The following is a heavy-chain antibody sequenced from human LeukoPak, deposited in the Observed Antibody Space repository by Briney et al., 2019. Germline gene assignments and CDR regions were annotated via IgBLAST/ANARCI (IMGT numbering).Heavy chain of an antibody. CDR2: ISSSSSTI. J-gene: IGHJ4*02. V-gene: IGHV3-48*04. CDR3: ARDGAVTTGYYFDY. Sequence: GGCLRLSCAAAGFTFSGYSMNWVRQAPGKGLEWVSYISSSSSTIHYADSVKGRFTISRDNAKNTLYLQMNSLRAEDTAVYYCARDGAVTTGYYFDYWGQGTLVTVSS. D-gene: IGHD4-17*01. CDR1: GFTFSGYS.